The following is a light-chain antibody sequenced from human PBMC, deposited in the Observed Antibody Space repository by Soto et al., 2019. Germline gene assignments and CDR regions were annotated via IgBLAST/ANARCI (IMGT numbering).Light chain of an antibody. Sequence: EIVLTQSPATLSLSPGERATLSCRASQSVNSYLAWYQQKPGQAPRLLIYDASNRANGIPARFSGSGSRTYFTLTISSLEPEDFAVYYCLQRSDWPLTFGGGTKVEIK. CDR2: DAS. CDR3: LQRSDWPLT. CDR1: QSVNSY. V-gene: IGKV3-11*01. J-gene: IGKJ4*01.